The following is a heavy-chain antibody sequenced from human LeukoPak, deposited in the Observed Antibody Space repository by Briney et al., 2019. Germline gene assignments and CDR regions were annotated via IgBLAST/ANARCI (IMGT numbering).Heavy chain of an antibody. CDR1: GYTFTSYH. V-gene: IGHV1-24*01. CDR3: ATGGGSGAPGY. D-gene: IGHD3-10*01. J-gene: IGHJ4*02. CDR2: FDPEDGET. Sequence: ASVKVSCKASGYTFTSYHLHWVRQAPGKGLEWMGGFDPEDGETIYAQKFQGRVTMTEDTSTDTAYMELSSLRSEDTAVYYCATGGGSGAPGYWGQGTLVTVSS.